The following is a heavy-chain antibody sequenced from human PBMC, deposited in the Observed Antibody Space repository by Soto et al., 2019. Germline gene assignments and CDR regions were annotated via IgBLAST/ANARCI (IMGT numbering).Heavy chain of an antibody. V-gene: IGHV4-34*01. D-gene: IGHD3-10*01. CDR2: INHSGST. CDR1: GGSFSGYY. CDR3: ARAYYYGSGSGWGSVYYYYYGMDV. Sequence: QVQLQQWGAGLLKPSETLSLTCAVYGGSFSGYYWSWIRQPPGKGLEWIGEINHSGSTNYNPSLKSRVTISVDTSKNQFSLKLSSVTAADTAVYYCARAYYYGSGSGWGSVYYYYYGMDVWGQGTTVTVSS. J-gene: IGHJ6*02.